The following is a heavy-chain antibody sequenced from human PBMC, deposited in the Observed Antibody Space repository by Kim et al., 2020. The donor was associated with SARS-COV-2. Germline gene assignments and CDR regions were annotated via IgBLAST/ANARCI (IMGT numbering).Heavy chain of an antibody. V-gene: IGHV3-7*03. Sequence: GGSLRLSCVASGFIFNNYWMGWVRQAPGKGPEWVANIKEDGSEKYYVDSVKGRFTISRDNAKKSLDLQMDSLRVDDTAIYFCSIVGGAGT. CDR3: SIV. CDR1: GFIFNNYW. J-gene: IGHJ4*03. CDR2: IKEDGSEK.